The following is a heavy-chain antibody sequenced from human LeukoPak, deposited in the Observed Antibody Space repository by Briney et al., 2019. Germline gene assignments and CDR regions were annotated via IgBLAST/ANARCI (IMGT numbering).Heavy chain of an antibody. CDR2: IKQDGSEK. J-gene: IGHJ4*02. Sequence: PGGSLRLSCAASGFTFNNYWLSWVRQAPGKGLEWVANIKQDGSEKYYVDSVKGRFTISKDNAKNSLYLQMNSLRAEDTAVYYCAREDSASPAFDYWGQGTLVSVSS. D-gene: IGHD2-15*01. CDR1: GFTFNNYW. CDR3: AREDSASPAFDY. V-gene: IGHV3-7*05.